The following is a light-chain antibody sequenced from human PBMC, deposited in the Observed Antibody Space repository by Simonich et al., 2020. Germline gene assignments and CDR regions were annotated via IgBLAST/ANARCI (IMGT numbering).Light chain of an antibody. J-gene: IGLJ3*02. CDR2: DVS. V-gene: IGLV2-14*01. Sequence: QSALTQEASVSVTVGQKVTLSCTVTSSDVGGYNYVSWSQQHPGKAPKLMIYDVSKRPSGVSNRFSGSKSGNTASLTISGLQAEDEADYYCSSYAGSSTWVLGGGTKLTVL. CDR1: SSDVGGYNY. CDR3: SSYAGSSTWV.